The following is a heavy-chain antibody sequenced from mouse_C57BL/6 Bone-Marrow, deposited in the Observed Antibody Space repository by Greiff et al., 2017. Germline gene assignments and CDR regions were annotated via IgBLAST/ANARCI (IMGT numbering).Heavy chain of an antibody. J-gene: IGHJ2*01. CDR3: ATPSSLWEYYFDY. Sequence: QVQLQQSGPELVKPGASVKISCKASGYAFSSSWMNWVKQRPGKGLEWIGRICPGDGDTNYNGKFKGKATLTEDKSSSTAYRQLSSLTSEDSAVYFCATPSSLWEYYFDYWGQGTTLTVSS. D-gene: IGHD1-1*02. CDR1: GYAFSSSW. CDR2: ICPGDGDT. V-gene: IGHV1-82*01.